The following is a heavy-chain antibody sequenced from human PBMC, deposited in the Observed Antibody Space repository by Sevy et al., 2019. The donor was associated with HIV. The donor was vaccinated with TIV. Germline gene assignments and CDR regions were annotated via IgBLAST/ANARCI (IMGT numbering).Heavy chain of an antibody. CDR1: GLTPSTYG. V-gene: IGHV3-30*18. D-gene: IGHD1-26*01. Sequence: GGSLRLSCAASGLTPSTYGIHWVRQAPGKGLEWVALISHDGINEYYADSVKGRFTISRDNSKNTVYLEMNSLRNEDTAIYFCANAYSGSYSHSYLYALDVWGQGTTVTVSS. CDR2: ISHDGINE. J-gene: IGHJ6*02. CDR3: ANAYSGSYSHSYLYALDV.